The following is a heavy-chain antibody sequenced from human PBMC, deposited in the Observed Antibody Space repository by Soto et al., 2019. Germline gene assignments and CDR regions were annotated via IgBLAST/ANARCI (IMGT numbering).Heavy chain of an antibody. CDR1: GGSISSSSYY. CDR2: IYNSAST. Sequence: NPSETLSLTCTVSGGSISSSSYYWTWIRQHPGKGLEWIGYIYNSASTYHNPSLKSRISVAVDTSKKQFSLKLSSVTAADTAVYYCARQTLGSRYFDLWGRGTLVTVSS. J-gene: IGHJ2*01. V-gene: IGHV4-31*02. CDR3: ARQTLGSRYFDL. D-gene: IGHD3-16*01.